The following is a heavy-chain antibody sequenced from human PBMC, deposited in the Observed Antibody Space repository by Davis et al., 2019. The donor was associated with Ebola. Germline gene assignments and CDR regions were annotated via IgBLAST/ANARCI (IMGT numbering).Heavy chain of an antibody. CDR1: GGTFSSYA. Sequence: ASVKVSCKASGGTFSSYAISWVRQAPGQGLEWMGIINPSGGSTSYAQKFQGRVTMTRDTSTSTVYMELSSLRSEDTAVYYCARAAGTRTGYYYGMDVWGQGTTVTVSS. CDR2: INPSGGST. D-gene: IGHD6-13*01. V-gene: IGHV1-46*01. CDR3: ARAAGTRTGYYYGMDV. J-gene: IGHJ6*02.